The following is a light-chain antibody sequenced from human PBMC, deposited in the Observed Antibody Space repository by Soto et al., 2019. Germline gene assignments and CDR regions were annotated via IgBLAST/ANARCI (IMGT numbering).Light chain of an antibody. V-gene: IGKV3-20*01. CDR2: GAS. Sequence: EIILTPSPGTLSLSPGERATLACTASQSVSSSYLAWYQQKPGQAPRLVIYGASTRVNGIPARFSGSGSGTDFTLTISRLEPEDFAVYYCQQYGISPQTFGEGTKVDIK. CDR3: QQYGISPQT. J-gene: IGKJ4*01. CDR1: QSVSSSY.